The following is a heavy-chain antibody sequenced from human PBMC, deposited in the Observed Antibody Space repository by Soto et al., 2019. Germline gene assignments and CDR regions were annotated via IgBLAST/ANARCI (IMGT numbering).Heavy chain of an antibody. J-gene: IGHJ4*02. Sequence: QVQLVESGGGVVQPGRSLRISYAAFGFKIRSYAMHWVRQAPGKGLEWVAVIWYDGSNKYYTDSVKGRFTISRDNSKNTLYLQMNSLRAEDTALYYCARGGTAVTRGKGDYWGQGTLVTVSS. CDR1: GFKIRSYA. CDR2: IWYDGSNK. D-gene: IGHD4-17*01. CDR3: ARGGTAVTRGKGDY. V-gene: IGHV3-33*08.